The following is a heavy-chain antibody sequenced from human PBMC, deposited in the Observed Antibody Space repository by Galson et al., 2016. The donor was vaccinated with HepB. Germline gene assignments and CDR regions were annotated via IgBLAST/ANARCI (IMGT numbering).Heavy chain of an antibody. D-gene: IGHD6-13*01. J-gene: IGHJ6*02. Sequence: SLRLSCAASGFTFSSYEMNWVRQAPGKGLEGVSYTSRSGSTINYADSVKGRFTISRDNAKNSLYLQMNSLRAEDTAVYYCARDRSSWRLYYYYGMDVWGQGTTVTVSS. V-gene: IGHV3-48*03. CDR2: TSRSGSTI. CDR1: GFTFSSYE. CDR3: ARDRSSWRLYYYYGMDV.